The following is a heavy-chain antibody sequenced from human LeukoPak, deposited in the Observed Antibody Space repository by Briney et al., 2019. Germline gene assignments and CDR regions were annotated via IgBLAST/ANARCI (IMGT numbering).Heavy chain of an antibody. V-gene: IGHV1-69*04. D-gene: IGHD4-17*01. CDR3: AGVHPTVTLITNWFDP. Sequence: SVKVSCKASGGTFSSYAISWVRQAPGQGLEWMGRIIPILGIANYAQKFQGRVTITADKSTSTAYMELSSPRSEDTAVYYCAGVHPTVTLITNWFDPWGQGTLVTVSS. J-gene: IGHJ5*02. CDR2: IIPILGIA. CDR1: GGTFSSYA.